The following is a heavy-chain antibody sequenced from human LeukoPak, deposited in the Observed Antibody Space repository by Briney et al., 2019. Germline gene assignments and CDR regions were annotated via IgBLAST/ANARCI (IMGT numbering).Heavy chain of an antibody. CDR1: GGTFSSYA. D-gene: IGHD5-12*01. V-gene: IGHV1-69*05. CDR3: ATWTSIVATHIYYYYYYMDV. CDR2: IIPIFGTA. Sequence: SVKVSCKASGGTFSSYAISWVRQAPGQGLEWMGGIIPIFGTANYAQKFQGRVTITTDESTSTAYMELSSLRSEDTAVYYCATWTSIVATHIYYYYYYMDVWGKGTTVTVSS. J-gene: IGHJ6*03.